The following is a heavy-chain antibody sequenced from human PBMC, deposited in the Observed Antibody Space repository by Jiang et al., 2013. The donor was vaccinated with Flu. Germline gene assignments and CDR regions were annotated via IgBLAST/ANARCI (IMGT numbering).Heavy chain of an antibody. J-gene: IGHJ5*02. Sequence: GAEVKKPGASVKVSCKASGYTFTSYYMHWVRQAPGQGLEWMGIINPSGGSTSYAQKFQGRVTMTRDTSTSTVYMELSSLRSEDTAVYYCARDQGGYSSSPTNWFDPWGQGTLVTVSS. D-gene: IGHD6-13*01. CDR2: INPSGGST. CDR1: GYTFTSYY. V-gene: IGHV1-46*01. CDR3: ARDQGGYSSSPTNWFDP.